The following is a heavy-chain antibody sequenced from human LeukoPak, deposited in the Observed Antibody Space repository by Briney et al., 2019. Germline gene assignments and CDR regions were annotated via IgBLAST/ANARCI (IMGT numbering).Heavy chain of an antibody. D-gene: IGHD1-1*01. Sequence: GGSLRLSCAASGFTFSSYSMNWVRQAPGKGLEWVSSISSSSSYIYCADSVKGRFTISRDNAKNSLYLQMNSLRAEDTAVYYCARDPTGRYYFDYWGQGTLVTVSS. J-gene: IGHJ4*02. V-gene: IGHV3-21*01. CDR2: ISSSSSYI. CDR3: ARDPTGRYYFDY. CDR1: GFTFSSYS.